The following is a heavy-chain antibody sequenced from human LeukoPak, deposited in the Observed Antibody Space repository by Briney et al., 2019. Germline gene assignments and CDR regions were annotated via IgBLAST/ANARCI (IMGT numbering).Heavy chain of an antibody. CDR2: ISWNSGSI. CDR1: GFTFDDYA. D-gene: IGHD1-26*01. CDR3: AKYLGATIGGDGMDV. J-gene: IGHJ6*02. V-gene: IGHV3-9*01. Sequence: PGGSLRLSCAASGFTFDDYAMHWVRQAPGKGLEWVSGISWNSGSIGYADSVKGRFTISRDNAKNSLYLQMNSLRAEDTALYYCAKYLGATIGGDGMDVWGQGTTVTVSS.